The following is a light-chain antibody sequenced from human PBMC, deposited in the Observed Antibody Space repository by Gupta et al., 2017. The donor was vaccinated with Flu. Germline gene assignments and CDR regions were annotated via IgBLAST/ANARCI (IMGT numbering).Light chain of an antibody. J-gene: IGKJ5*01. CDR3: QQYDNFFVT. Sequence: DIQMTQSPSSLFAFVGDRVTITCQASQDISNYLHWYQQRPGKAPKLLIYDASNLEAGVPSRFSGSGSGTHFTFTISNLQPEDVATYFCQQYDNFFVTFGQGTRMEIK. V-gene: IGKV1-33*01. CDR1: QDISNY. CDR2: DAS.